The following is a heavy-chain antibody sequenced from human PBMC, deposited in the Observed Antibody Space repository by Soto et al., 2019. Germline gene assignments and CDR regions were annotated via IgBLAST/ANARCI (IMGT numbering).Heavy chain of an antibody. CDR3: ARQETASGSHYLSPFGX. D-gene: IGHD2-21*02. V-gene: IGHV4-39*01. CDR2: IVSSGAM. Sequence: SETLSLTCSVSGASVRSSRFYWGWIRQTPGKGLEWIGSIVSSGAMHPNPSLRSRIEISLDSSKNKLSLDLFSVTAADTSVYYCARQETASGSHYLSPFGXWGQGILVTVSX. J-gene: IGHJ4*02. CDR1: GASVRSSRFY.